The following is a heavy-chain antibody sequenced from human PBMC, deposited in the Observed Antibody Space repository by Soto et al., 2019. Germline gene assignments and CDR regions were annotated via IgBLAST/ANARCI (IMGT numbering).Heavy chain of an antibody. V-gene: IGHV1-8*01. CDR1: GYTFTSYD. CDR2: MNPNSGNT. J-gene: IGHJ5*02. CDR3: ARLGXXKYYDFWSGYYTDWFDP. Sequence: ASVKVSCKASGYTFTSYDINWVRQATGQGLEWMGWMNPNSGNTGYAQKFQGRVTMTRNTSISTAYMELSSLRSEGTXXXXCARLGXXKYYDFWSGYYTDWFDPWGQGTLVTVSS. D-gene: IGHD3-3*01.